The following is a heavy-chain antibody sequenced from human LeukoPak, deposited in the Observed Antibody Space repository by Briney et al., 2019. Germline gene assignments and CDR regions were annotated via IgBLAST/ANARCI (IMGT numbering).Heavy chain of an antibody. V-gene: IGHV3-23*01. CDR2: ISGSGGST. D-gene: IGHD4-17*01. J-gene: IGHJ4*02. Sequence: QAGGSLRLSCAASGFTFSSYAMSWVRQAPGKGLEWVSAISGSGGSTYYADSVKGRFAISRDNSQNTLYLQMNSLRAEDTAVYYCATKNDGNYFYFDNWGQGTLVTVSS. CDR1: GFTFSSYA. CDR3: ATKNDGNYFYFDN.